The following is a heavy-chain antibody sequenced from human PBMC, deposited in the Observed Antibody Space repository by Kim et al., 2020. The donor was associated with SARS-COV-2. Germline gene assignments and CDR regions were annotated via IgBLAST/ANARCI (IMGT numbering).Heavy chain of an antibody. D-gene: IGHD3-10*01. V-gene: IGHV4-39*01. CDR1: GDSISRSSNY. CDR3: ARLVSENSAVAY. CDR2: INYSGNT. J-gene: IGHJ4*02. Sequence: SETLSLTCTVSGDSISRSSNYWGWIRQPPGKGLEWIGSINYSGNTYYNPSLKSRVTISVDTSKNQFSLKMRSVNAADTAVYYCARLVSENSAVAYSGQGTLVTVSS.